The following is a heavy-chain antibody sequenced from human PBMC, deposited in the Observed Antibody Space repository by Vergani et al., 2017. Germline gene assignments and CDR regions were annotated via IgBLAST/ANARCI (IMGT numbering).Heavy chain of an antibody. Sequence: QLQLQESGPGLVKPSETLSLTCTVSGGSISSSSYYWGWIRQPPGKGLEWIGSIYTSGSTNYNPSLKSRVTISVDTSKNQFSLKLSSVTAADTAVYYCAGGQLGDSIYYYYGMDVWGQGTTVTVSS. CDR1: GGSISSSSYY. V-gene: IGHV4-39*07. CDR3: AGGQLGDSIYYYYGMDV. CDR2: IYTSGST. J-gene: IGHJ6*02. D-gene: IGHD6-6*01.